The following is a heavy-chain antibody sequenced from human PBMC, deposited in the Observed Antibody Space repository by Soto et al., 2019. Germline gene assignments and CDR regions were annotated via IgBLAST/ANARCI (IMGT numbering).Heavy chain of an antibody. D-gene: IGHD3-16*01. CDR2: ISYDGSNK. V-gene: IGHV3-30-3*01. CDR1: GFTFGSYA. Sequence: GGSLRLSCAASGFTFGSYAMHWVRQAPGKGLEWVAVISYDGSNKYYADSVKGRFTISRDNSKNTLYLQMNSLRAEDTAVYYCARPLLGGAFDIWGQGTMVTVSS. CDR3: ARPLLGGAFDI. J-gene: IGHJ3*02.